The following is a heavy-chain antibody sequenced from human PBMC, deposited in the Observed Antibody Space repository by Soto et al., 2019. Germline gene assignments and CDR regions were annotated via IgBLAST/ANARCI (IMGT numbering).Heavy chain of an antibody. CDR1: GFTFSSYG. CDR3: VLSGSHLGYYYYGMDV. V-gene: IGHV3-33*01. Sequence: GGTLRLSCAASGFTFSSYGMHWVRQAPGKGLEWVAVIWYDGSNKYYADSVKGRFTISRDNSKNTLYLQMNSLRAEDTAVYYCVLSGSHLGYYYYGMDVWGQGTTVTVSS. CDR2: IWYDGSNK. J-gene: IGHJ6*02. D-gene: IGHD1-26*01.